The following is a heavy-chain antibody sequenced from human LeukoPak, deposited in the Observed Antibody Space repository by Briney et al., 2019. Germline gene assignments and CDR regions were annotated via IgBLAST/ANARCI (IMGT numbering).Heavy chain of an antibody. CDR1: GGSFSGYY. D-gene: IGHD2-15*01. CDR2: ISHSGST. Sequence: SETLSLTCAVYGGSFSGYYWSWIRQPPGKGLEWIGEISHSGSTNYNPSLKSRVTISVDTSKNQFSLKLSSVTAADTAVYYCARRRVAPYYFDYWGQGTLVTVSS. CDR3: ARRRVAPYYFDY. V-gene: IGHV4-34*01. J-gene: IGHJ4*02.